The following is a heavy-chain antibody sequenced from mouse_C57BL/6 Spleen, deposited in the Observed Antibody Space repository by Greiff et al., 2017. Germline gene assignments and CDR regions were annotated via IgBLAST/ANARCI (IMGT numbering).Heavy chain of an antibody. J-gene: IGHJ2*01. D-gene: IGHD2-3*01. Sequence: QVQLKQSGAELVRPGTSVKVSCKASGYAFTNYLIEWVKQRPGQGLEWIGVINPGSGGTNYNEKFKGKATLTADKSSSTAYMQLSSLTSEDSAVYFCARSIYDGYSLFDYWGQGTTLTVSS. V-gene: IGHV1-54*01. CDR1: GYAFTNYL. CDR3: ARSIYDGYSLFDY. CDR2: INPGSGGT.